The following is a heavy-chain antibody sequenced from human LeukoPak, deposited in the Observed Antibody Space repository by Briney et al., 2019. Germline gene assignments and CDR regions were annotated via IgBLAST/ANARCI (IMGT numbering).Heavy chain of an antibody. J-gene: IGHJ3*02. D-gene: IGHD3-3*01. CDR3: ARAPTRPQLRGAFDI. Sequence: SETLSLTCTVSGGSISSSSYYWGWIRQPPGKGLEWIGSIYYSGSTYYNPSLKSRVTISVDTSKNQFSLKLSSVTAADTAVYYCARAPTRPQLRGAFDIWGQGTMVTVSS. CDR2: IYYSGST. V-gene: IGHV4-39*07. CDR1: GGSISSSSYY.